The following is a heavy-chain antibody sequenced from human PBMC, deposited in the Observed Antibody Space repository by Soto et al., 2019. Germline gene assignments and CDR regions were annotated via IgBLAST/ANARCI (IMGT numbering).Heavy chain of an antibody. Sequence: SETLSLTCTVSGGSISSYYWSWIRQPAGKGLEWIGRIYTSGSTNYNPSLKSRVTMSVDTSKNQFSLKLSSVTAADTAVYYCARADYYYDSSGHHDWFDPWGQGTLVTVSS. CDR1: GGSISSYY. V-gene: IGHV4-4*07. D-gene: IGHD3-22*01. J-gene: IGHJ5*02. CDR3: ARADYYYDSSGHHDWFDP. CDR2: IYTSGST.